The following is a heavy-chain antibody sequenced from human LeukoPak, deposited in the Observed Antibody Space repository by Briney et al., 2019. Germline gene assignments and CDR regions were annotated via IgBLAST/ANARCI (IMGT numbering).Heavy chain of an antibody. V-gene: IGHV4-59*01. J-gene: IGHJ4*02. Sequence: PSETLSLTCTVSGGSISSYYWSWLRQPPGKGLEGIGYIYYSGSTNYNPSLKSRVTISVDTSKNQFSLKLSSVTAADTAVYYCARVGNYYDSSGFPDYWGQGTLVTVSS. CDR1: GGSISSYY. CDR3: ARVGNYYDSSGFPDY. CDR2: IYYSGST. D-gene: IGHD3-22*01.